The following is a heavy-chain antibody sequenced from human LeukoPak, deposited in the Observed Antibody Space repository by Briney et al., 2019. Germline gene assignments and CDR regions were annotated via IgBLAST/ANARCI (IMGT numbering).Heavy chain of an antibody. V-gene: IGHV3-49*04. D-gene: IGHD3-10*01. J-gene: IGHJ4*02. Sequence: GGSLRLSCTASGFTFGDYAMSWVRQAPGKGLEWVGFIRSKAYGGTTEYAASVKGRFTISRDDSKSIAYLQMNSLKTEDTAVYYCTRGQLLLWFGEPPLDYWGQGTLVTVSS. CDR2: IRSKAYGGTT. CDR3: TRGQLLLWFGEPPLDY. CDR1: GFTFGDYA.